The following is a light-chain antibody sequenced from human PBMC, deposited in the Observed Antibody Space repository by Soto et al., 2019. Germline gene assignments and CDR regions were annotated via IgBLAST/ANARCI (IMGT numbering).Light chain of an antibody. V-gene: IGKV3-15*01. J-gene: IGKJ1*01. CDR2: AAS. CDR3: QQYGSSGT. Sequence: EIVMTPSPATLSVSPGDRATLSCRASESVTSSLAWYQQKPGQPPRLLIYAASTRATDVPARFSGGGSETEFTLTISSLQSEDFAVYYCQQYGSSGTFGQGTKVDIK. CDR1: ESVTSS.